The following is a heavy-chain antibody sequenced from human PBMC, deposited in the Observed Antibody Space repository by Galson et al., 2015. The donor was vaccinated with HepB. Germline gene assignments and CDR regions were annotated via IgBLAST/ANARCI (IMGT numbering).Heavy chain of an antibody. Sequence: SLRLSCATSGFNFGDYAMSWFRQAPGKGLEWVGFIRIKAYGETTEYATPVKGRFTIPRDDSKGIAYLQMNSLKTEDTAVYFYAGDIGSGTYYRGYLYYHFGMDVWGQGTTVTVSS. D-gene: IGHD3-10*01. CDR1: GFNFGDYA. CDR3: AGDIGSGTYYRGYLYYHFGMDV. V-gene: IGHV3-49*03. CDR2: IRIKAYGETT. J-gene: IGHJ6*02.